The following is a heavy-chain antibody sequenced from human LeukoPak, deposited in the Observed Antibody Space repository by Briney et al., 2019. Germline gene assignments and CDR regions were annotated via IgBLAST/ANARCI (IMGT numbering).Heavy chain of an antibody. CDR3: ARDTDGWNDY. V-gene: IGHV3-7*01. D-gene: IGHD2-8*02. CDR2: IKQDGSVK. J-gene: IGHJ4*02. CDR1: GFTFSSYW. Sequence: GGSLRLSCAASGFTFSSYWMTWVRQAPGKGLEWVANIKQDGSVKQYVGSVKGRFTISRDNAKNSLYLQMNSLRAEDTAVYYCARDTDGWNDYWGQGTLVTVSS.